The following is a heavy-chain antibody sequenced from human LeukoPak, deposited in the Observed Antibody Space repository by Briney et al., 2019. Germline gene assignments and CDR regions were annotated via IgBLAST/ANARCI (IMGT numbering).Heavy chain of an antibody. J-gene: IGHJ4*02. Sequence: ASLKVSCKASGYTFTAQYIHLVRQAPGQGLEWMGWINPNNGDTKYVQSFLGRVTMTRDTSTTTAYLELRSLRSDDTAVYFCASYPRNIPTPPFDYWGQGTLVTVSS. D-gene: IGHD2-21*01. CDR3: ASYPRNIPTPPFDY. CDR2: INPNNGDT. V-gene: IGHV1-2*02. CDR1: GYTFTAQY.